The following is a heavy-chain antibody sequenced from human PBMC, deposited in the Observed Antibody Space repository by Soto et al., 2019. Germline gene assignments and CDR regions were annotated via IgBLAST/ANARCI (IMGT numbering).Heavy chain of an antibody. CDR1: GSTFSSYT. V-gene: IGHV1-69*04. CDR3: ARDQSFWSGYYWFDP. Sequence: ASVKVSCKASGSTFSSYTISWVRQAPGQGLEWMGRIIPILGIANYAQKFQGRVTITADKSTSTAYMELSSLRSEDTAVYYCARDQSFWSGYYWFDPWGQGTLVTVSS. CDR2: IIPILGIA. J-gene: IGHJ5*02. D-gene: IGHD3-3*01.